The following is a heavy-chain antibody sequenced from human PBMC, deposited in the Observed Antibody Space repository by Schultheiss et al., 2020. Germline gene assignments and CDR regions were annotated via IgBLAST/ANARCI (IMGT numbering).Heavy chain of an antibody. CDR1: GFTFSSYA. CDR3: ARDLGNYGSGYFQH. J-gene: IGHJ1*01. Sequence: GESLKISCAASGFTFSSYAMSWVRQAPGKGLEWVSAISGSGGSTYYADSVKGRFTISRDNSKNTLYLQMNSLRAEDTAVYYCARDLGNYGSGYFQHWGQGTLVTVSS. CDR2: ISGSGGST. D-gene: IGHD4-11*01. V-gene: IGHV3-23*01.